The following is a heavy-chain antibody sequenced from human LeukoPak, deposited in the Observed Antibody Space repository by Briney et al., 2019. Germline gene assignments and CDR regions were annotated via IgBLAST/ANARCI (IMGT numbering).Heavy chain of an antibody. V-gene: IGHV3-43*02. CDR3: ATWAFYHSLDV. Sequence: GRSLRLSCAASGFNFDDYAIHWVRQAPGKGLEWVSLINKDGSATYYADSVKGRFTISRDNSKNSLYLQMNSLRSEDTALYYCATWAFYHSLDVWGQGTTVTVSS. CDR1: GFNFDDYA. CDR2: INKDGSAT. J-gene: IGHJ6*02. D-gene: IGHD1-26*01.